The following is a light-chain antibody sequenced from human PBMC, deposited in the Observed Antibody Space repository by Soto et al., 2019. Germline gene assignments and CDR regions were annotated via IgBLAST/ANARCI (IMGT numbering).Light chain of an antibody. CDR3: SSYTSSSTYV. V-gene: IGLV2-18*02. Sequence: QSALTQPPSVSGSPGQSVTISCTGTSSDVGSYNRVSWYQQPPGTAPKLMIYEVSNRPSGVPDRFSGSKSGNTASLTISVLQAEDEADYYCSSYTSSSTYVFGTGTKVNRP. J-gene: IGLJ1*01. CDR1: SSDVGSYNR. CDR2: EVS.